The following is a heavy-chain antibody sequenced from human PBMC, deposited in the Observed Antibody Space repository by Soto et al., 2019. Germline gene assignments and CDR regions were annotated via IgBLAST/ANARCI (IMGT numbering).Heavy chain of an antibody. CDR1: GYTFTSYA. Sequence: QVQLVQSGAEEKKPGASVKVSYKASGYTFTSYAMHWVRQAPGQRLERMGWINAGNGNTKYSQKFQGRVSITRDTSASTDYMDLSSLRSEDTAVDYCARSIVVVTALDYWGQGTLVTVSS. D-gene: IGHD2-21*02. V-gene: IGHV1-3*05. CDR2: INAGNGNT. J-gene: IGHJ4*02. CDR3: ARSIVVVTALDY.